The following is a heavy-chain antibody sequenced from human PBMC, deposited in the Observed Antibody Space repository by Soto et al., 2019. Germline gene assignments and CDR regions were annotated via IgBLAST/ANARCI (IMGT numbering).Heavy chain of an antibody. J-gene: IGHJ3*02. CDR2: TSYDGSSN. CDR1: GFTFSAYG. CDR3: AKPNFLVAHRGGSFDI. Sequence: GGSLRLSCAASGFTFSAYGMHWVRQSPGKGLEWVAVTSYDGSSNDYADSVKGRFTISRDNSKNTLYLQMNSLRTEDTAVYYCAKPNFLVAHRGGSFDIWGQGTMVTVSS. D-gene: IGHD5-12*01. V-gene: IGHV3-30*18.